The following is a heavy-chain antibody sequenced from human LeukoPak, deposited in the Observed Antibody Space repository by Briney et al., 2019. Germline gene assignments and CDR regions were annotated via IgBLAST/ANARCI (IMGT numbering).Heavy chain of an antibody. CDR2: ISSNGGST. J-gene: IGHJ4*02. CDR1: GFTFSSYA. D-gene: IGHD3-22*01. CDR3: AKGTMDGGQYYYDSN. V-gene: IGHV3-64*01. Sequence: GGSLRLSCAASGFTFSSYAMHWVRQAPGKGLEYVSAISSNGGSTYYANSVKGRFTISRDNSKNTLYLQMNSLRAEDAAVYYCAKGTMDGGQYYYDSNGGQGTLVTVSS.